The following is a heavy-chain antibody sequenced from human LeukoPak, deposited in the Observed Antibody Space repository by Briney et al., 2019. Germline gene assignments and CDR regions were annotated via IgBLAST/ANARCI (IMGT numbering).Heavy chain of an antibody. V-gene: IGHV3-7*03. CDR2: IKQDGSEK. CDR1: GFTFSSYW. CDR3: ARDLNLYGDYGPSFFDY. Sequence: GGSLRLSCAASGFTFSSYWMTWVRQAPGKGLEWVANIKQDGSEKYYVDSVKGRFTISRDNAKNSLYLQMNSLRAEDTAVYYCARDLNLYGDYGPSFFDYWGQGTLVTVSS. D-gene: IGHD4-17*01. J-gene: IGHJ4*02.